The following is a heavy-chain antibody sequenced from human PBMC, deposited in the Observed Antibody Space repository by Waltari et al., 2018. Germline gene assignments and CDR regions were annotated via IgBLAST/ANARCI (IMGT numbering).Heavy chain of an antibody. CDR3: ARDIRAPFDY. V-gene: IGHV4-38-2*02. CDR2: IYHSGST. Sequence: QVQLQESGPGLVKPSETLSLTCAVSGYSISSGYYWGWIRQPPGKGLEWIGSIYHSGSTYYNPSLKSRVTISVDTSKNQFSLKLSSVTAADTAMYYCARDIRAPFDYWGQGTLVTVSS. J-gene: IGHJ4*02. CDR1: GYSISSGYY. D-gene: IGHD1-20*01.